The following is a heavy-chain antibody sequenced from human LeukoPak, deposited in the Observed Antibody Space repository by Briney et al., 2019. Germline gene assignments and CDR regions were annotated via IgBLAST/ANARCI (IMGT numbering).Heavy chain of an antibody. J-gene: IGHJ4*02. D-gene: IGHD3-10*01. CDR3: ARDPDYGSGRIDRY. Sequence: GGSLRLSCAASGFTFSSYGMHWVRQAPGKGLEWVAFIRYDGSNKYYADSVKGRFTISRDNSKNTLYLQMNSLRAEDTAVYYCARDPDYGSGRIDRYWGQGTLVTVSS. CDR1: GFTFSSYG. CDR2: IRYDGSNK. V-gene: IGHV3-30*02.